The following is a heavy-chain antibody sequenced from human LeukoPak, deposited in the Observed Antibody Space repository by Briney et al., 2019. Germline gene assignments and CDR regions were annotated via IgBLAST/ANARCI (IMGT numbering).Heavy chain of an antibody. V-gene: IGHV3-21*01. J-gene: IGHJ6*03. CDR2: ISSRSDYI. CDR1: GFTFSSYS. CDR3: ARARGYQLYLDYYYYYMDV. D-gene: IGHD2-2*01. Sequence: PGGSLRLSCAASGFTFSSYSMNWVRQAPGKGLEWVSSISSRSDYIYYADSVKGRFTISRDNAKNSLFLQMSSLRAEDTAVYYCARARGYQLYLDYYYYYMDVWGKGTTVTVSS.